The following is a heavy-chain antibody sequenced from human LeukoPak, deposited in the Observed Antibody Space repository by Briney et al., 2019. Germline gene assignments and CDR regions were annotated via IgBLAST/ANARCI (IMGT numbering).Heavy chain of an antibody. J-gene: IGHJ3*02. Sequence: SGTLSLTCTVSGGSISSYYWSWIRQPAGKGLEWIGRIYTSGSTNYNPSLKSRVTMSVDTSKNQFSLKLSSVTAADTAVYYCARGGKNYDFWSGYYFDDAFDIWGQGTMVTVSS. CDR2: IYTSGST. CDR3: ARGGKNYDFWSGYYFDDAFDI. V-gene: IGHV4-4*07. CDR1: GGSISSYY. D-gene: IGHD3-3*01.